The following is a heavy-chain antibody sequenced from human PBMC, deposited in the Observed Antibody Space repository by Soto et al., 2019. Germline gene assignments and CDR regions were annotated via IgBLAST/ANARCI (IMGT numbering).Heavy chain of an antibody. D-gene: IGHD3-10*01. Sequence: HPGGSLRLSCAASGFTFSSYGMHWVRQAPGKGLEWVAIIWYDGSNKYYADSVKGRFTISRDNSKNTLYLQMNSLRAEDTAVYYCARDCYYGSGSYCHDAFDIWGQGTMVTVSS. CDR3: ARDCYYGSGSYCHDAFDI. CDR2: IWYDGSNK. CDR1: GFTFSSYG. J-gene: IGHJ3*02. V-gene: IGHV3-33*01.